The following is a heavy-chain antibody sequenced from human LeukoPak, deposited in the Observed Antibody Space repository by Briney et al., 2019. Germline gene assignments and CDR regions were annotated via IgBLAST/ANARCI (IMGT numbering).Heavy chain of an antibody. V-gene: IGHV4-4*07. D-gene: IGHD1-7*01. CDR2: IYTSGST. J-gene: IGHJ4*02. CDR1: GGSISSYY. Sequence: SETLSLTCTVSGGSISSYYWSWIRQPAGKGLEWVGRIYTSGSTNYNPSLKSRVTMSVDTSKNQFSLKLSSVTAADTAVYYCARGRRITGTTPHLPPIDYWGQGTLVTVSS. CDR3: ARGRRITGTTPHLPPIDY.